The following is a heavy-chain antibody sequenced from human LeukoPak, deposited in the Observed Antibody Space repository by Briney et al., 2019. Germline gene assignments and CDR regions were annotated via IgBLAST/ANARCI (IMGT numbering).Heavy chain of an antibody. J-gene: IGHJ4*02. Sequence: ASVKVSCKASGYTFTAYYMHWVRQAPGQGLEWMGWINPNTGDTNSAERFQGRVTMTRDSSISTAYLELSRLTSDDTAVYYCARDSIICSCYDYWGQGTLVTVSS. CDR1: GYTFTAYY. CDR2: INPNTGDT. V-gene: IGHV1-2*02. CDR3: ARDSIICSCYDY. D-gene: IGHD2-15*01.